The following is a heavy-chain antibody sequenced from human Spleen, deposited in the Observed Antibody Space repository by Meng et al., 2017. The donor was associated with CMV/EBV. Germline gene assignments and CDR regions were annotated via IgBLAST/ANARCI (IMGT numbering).Heavy chain of an antibody. J-gene: IGHJ4*02. V-gene: IGHV4-34*01. CDR3: ARAPCSSTSCSPYYFDY. CDR2: IYHSGST. D-gene: IGHD2-2*01. Sequence: SETLSLTCAVYGGSFSGYYWSWIRQPPGKGLEWIGSIYHSGSTYYNPSLKSRVTISVDTSKNQFSLKLSSVTAADTAVYYCARAPCSSTSCSPYYFDYWGQGTLVTVSS. CDR1: GGSFSGYY.